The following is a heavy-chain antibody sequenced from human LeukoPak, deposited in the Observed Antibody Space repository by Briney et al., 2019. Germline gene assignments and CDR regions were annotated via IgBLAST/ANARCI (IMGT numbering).Heavy chain of an antibody. J-gene: IGHJ4*02. D-gene: IGHD2-8*02. CDR1: GFIFTSYS. V-gene: IGHV3-48*01. CDR2: ITSSTSTI. Sequence: QPGGSLRLSCAASGFIFTSYSIDWVRQAPGKGLEWLSFITSSTSTIYYADSVRGRFTISRDNAKNSLYLQMSSLTAEDTAVYFCARFWVSCTGGSCHGDCWGQGTLVSVSS. CDR3: ARFWVSCTGGSCHGDC.